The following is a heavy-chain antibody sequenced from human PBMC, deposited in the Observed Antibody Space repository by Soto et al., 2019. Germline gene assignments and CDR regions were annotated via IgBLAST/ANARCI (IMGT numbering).Heavy chain of an antibody. CDR2: IYYSGST. CDR3: AREVAVAATYFDY. CDR1: GGSISSGGYY. J-gene: IGHJ4*02. V-gene: IGHV4-31*03. Sequence: LSLTCTVSGGSISSGGYYWSWIRQHPGKGLEWIGYIYYSGSTYYNPSLKSRVTISVDTSKNQFSLKLSSVTAADTAVYYCAREVAVAATYFDYWGQGTLVTVSS. D-gene: IGHD2-15*01.